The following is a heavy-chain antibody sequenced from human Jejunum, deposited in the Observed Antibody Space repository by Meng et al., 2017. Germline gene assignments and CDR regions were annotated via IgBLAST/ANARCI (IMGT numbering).Heavy chain of an antibody. CDR2: INSDGSSA. CDR3: TRGTEVLSDKGDL. D-gene: IGHD2-8*02. CDR1: GFTLSSYW. Sequence: VQWVESGGGLVQPGGSRRRSCAASGFTLSSYWMQWVRQAPGKGLVWLARINSDGSSARYADSVKGRFTISRDNAKNTLFLQMDSLRAEDTAVYYCTRGTEVLSDKGDLWGQGTLVTVSS. V-gene: IGHV3-74*01. J-gene: IGHJ5*02.